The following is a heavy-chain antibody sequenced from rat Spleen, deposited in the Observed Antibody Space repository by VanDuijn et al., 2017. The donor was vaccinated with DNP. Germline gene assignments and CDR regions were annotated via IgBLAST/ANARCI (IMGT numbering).Heavy chain of an antibody. CDR2: ISYDGDTT. D-gene: IGHD1-12*02. J-gene: IGHJ2*01. CDR1: GFTFSDYN. CDR3: VRHPVWTMMVLITYFDY. V-gene: IGHV5-7*01. Sequence: EVRLVESGGGLVQPERSLKLSCAASGFTFSDYNMAWVRQAPKRGLEWVAAISYDGDTTYYRDSVKGRFTISRDNAKSTLYLQMDSLRFEDTATYYCVRHPVWTMMVLITYFDYWGQGVMVTVSS.